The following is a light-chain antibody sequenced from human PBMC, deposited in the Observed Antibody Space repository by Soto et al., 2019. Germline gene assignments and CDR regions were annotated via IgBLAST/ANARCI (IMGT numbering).Light chain of an antibody. Sequence: EIVLTQSPATLSLSPGARATLSCRASQSVSSYLAWYQQTPGQAPRLLIYDASNRATGIPARFSGSGSGTDFTLTISSLEPEDFAVYYCQQRSNWLTFGGGTKVEIK. J-gene: IGKJ4*01. V-gene: IGKV3-11*01. CDR3: QQRSNWLT. CDR2: DAS. CDR1: QSVSSY.